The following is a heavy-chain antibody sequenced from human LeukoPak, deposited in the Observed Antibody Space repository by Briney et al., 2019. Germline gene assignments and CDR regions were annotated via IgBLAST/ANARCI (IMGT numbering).Heavy chain of an antibody. Sequence: ASVKVSCKASGGTFSIYAISWVRQAPGQGLEWMGGIIPIFGTANYAQKFQGRVTITADESTSTAYMELSSLRSEDTAVYYSARGSDCSSTSCYLFGAFDIWGQGTMVTVSS. D-gene: IGHD2-2*01. CDR2: IIPIFGTA. CDR1: GGTFSIYA. CDR3: ARGSDCSSTSCYLFGAFDI. V-gene: IGHV1-69*13. J-gene: IGHJ3*02.